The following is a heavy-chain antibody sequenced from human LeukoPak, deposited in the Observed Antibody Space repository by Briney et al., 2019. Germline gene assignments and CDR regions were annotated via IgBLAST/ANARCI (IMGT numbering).Heavy chain of an antibody. J-gene: IGHJ3*01. Sequence: SVKVSFKASGGTFRNYALNWVRQAPGTGLGWMGGTTPIFGSAEYAQKFQGRVTVTTDESTSTGYMEMSSLRSDDTAVYYCAGSLFHYDSSGYDMDGYGFWGQGTMITVSS. CDR3: AGSLFHYDSSGYDMDGYGF. CDR2: TTPIFGSA. V-gene: IGHV1-69*05. D-gene: IGHD3-22*01. CDR1: GGTFRNYA.